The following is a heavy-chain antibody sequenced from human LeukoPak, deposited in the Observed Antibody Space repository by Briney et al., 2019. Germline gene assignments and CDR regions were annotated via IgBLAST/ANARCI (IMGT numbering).Heavy chain of an antibody. Sequence: PSETLSLTCTVSGGSISSYYWSWIRQPPGKGLEWIGYIYYSRSNNYYPSLKSQVTISVDTSKNQFALKLSAVTAADTAVYYCARARRNVGYYYMDVWGKGTTVTVSS. CDR3: ARARRNVGYYYMDV. CDR2: IYYSRSN. V-gene: IGHV4-59*01. J-gene: IGHJ6*03. D-gene: IGHD1-1*01. CDR1: GGSISSYY.